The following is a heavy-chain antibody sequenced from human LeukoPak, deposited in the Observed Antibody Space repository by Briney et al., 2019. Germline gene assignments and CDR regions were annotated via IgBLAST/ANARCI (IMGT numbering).Heavy chain of an antibody. CDR2: ILYDGSNK. J-gene: IGHJ4*02. D-gene: IGHD6-13*01. CDR3: ASASYSSSWYWGEGIDY. Sequence: GGSLRLSCAASGFTFSNYAMHWLRQAPGEGLEWLALILYDGSNKWYTDSVKGRFTASRDNSRNTLYLQMNNLRAEDTAVYYCASASYSSSWYWGEGIDYWGQGTLVTVSS. V-gene: IGHV3-33*01. CDR1: GFTFSNYA.